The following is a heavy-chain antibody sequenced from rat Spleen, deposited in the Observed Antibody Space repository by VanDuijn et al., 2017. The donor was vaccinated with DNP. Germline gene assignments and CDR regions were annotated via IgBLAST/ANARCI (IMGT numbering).Heavy chain of an antibody. V-gene: IGHV5S10*01. D-gene: IGHD1-12*03. CDR1: GFTFSDYN. CDR2: IIFDGSRT. CDR3: ATLAEMVMPPFAY. Sequence: EVQLVESGGGLVQPGRSLKLSCAASGFTFSDYNMAWVRQAPKKGLEWVETIIFDGSRTYYRDSVKGRFTISRDIAKSTLSLQMDSLRSEDTATFYCATLAEMVMPPFAYWGQGTLVTVSS. J-gene: IGHJ3*01.